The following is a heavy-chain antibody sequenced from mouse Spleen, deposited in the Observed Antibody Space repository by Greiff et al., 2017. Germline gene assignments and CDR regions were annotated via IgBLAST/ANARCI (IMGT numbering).Heavy chain of an antibody. CDR1: GFSLTSYG. CDR3: ARGGGNSWFAY. V-gene: IGHV2-2*02. D-gene: IGHD2-1*01. CDR2: IWSGGST. Sequence: QVQLQQSGPGLVQPSQSLSITCTVSGFSLTSYGVHWVRQSPGKGLEWLGVIWSGGSTDYNAAFISRLSISKDNSKSQVFFKMNSLQANDTAIYYCARGGGNSWFAYWGQGTLVTVSA. J-gene: IGHJ3*01.